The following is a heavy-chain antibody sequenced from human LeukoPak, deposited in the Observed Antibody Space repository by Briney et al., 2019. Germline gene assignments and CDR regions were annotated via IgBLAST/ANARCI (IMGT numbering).Heavy chain of an antibody. CDR3: ATSYSPFGLIDY. Sequence: GGSLRLSCAASGFTVSSNYMSWVCQAPGKGLEWVSVIYSGGSTYYADSVKGRFTISRDNSKNTLYLQMNSLRAEDTAVYYCATSYSPFGLIDYWGQGTLVTVSS. V-gene: IGHV3-66*02. D-gene: IGHD4-11*01. CDR1: GFTVSSNY. J-gene: IGHJ4*02. CDR2: IYSGGST.